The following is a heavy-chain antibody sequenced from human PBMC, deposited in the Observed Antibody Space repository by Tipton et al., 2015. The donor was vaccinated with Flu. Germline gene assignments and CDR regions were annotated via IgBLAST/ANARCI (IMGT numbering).Heavy chain of an antibody. J-gene: IGHJ4*02. Sequence: TLSLTCTVSGGSIRGYYWNWIRQFPGKGLEWIGFVYYTGSTNYKSSLKSRATISVDKSRNQFSLNLKSVTAADTAVYYCARDRGWPAALDYWSQGILVTVSS. CDR1: GGSIRGYY. CDR3: ARDRGWPAALDY. D-gene: IGHD3-10*01. CDR2: VYYTGST. V-gene: IGHV4-59*01.